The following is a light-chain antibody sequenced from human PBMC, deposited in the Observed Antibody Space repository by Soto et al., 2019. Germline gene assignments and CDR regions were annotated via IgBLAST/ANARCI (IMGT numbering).Light chain of an antibody. CDR1: QSVNSW. CDR3: HPYNSYHT. Sequence: DIQMTQSPSTLSAFVGDRVTITCRASQSVNSWLAWYQQRPGKAPKLLIYDASTLESGVPSRFSGSGSGTEVTLTNSSLQPDDFATYYCHPYNSYHTFGGGTKVDIK. CDR2: DAS. J-gene: IGKJ4*01. V-gene: IGKV1-5*01.